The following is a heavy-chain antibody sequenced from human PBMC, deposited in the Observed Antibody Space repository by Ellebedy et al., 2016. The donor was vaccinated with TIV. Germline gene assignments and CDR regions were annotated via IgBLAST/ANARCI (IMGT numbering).Heavy chain of an antibody. CDR2: INAGNGNT. Sequence: GESLKISCAASGFTFSSYAMHWVRQAPGQRLEWMGWINAGNGNTKYSQKFQGRVTITRDTSASTAYMELSSLRSEDTAVYYCARRGFGYYYYGMDVWGQGTTVTVSS. V-gene: IGHV1-3*01. CDR1: GFTFSSYA. J-gene: IGHJ6*02. D-gene: IGHD2-15*01. CDR3: ARRGFGYYYYGMDV.